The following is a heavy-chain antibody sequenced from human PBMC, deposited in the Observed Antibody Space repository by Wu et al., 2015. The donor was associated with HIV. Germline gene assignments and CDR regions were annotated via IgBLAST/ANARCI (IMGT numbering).Heavy chain of an antibody. V-gene: IGHV1-69*05. Sequence: QVRLVQFGGEVKKPGSSVKVTCKASGDGFTSYAVSWVRQAPGQGLEWVGGINPLFGTTKFAQKFQGRLTITTDELTTTAYMELSSLKSEDTAVYYCARGHYYASGNYHFSAPVYWGREPWSPSPQ. CDR2: INPLFGTT. D-gene: IGHD3-10*01. CDR3: ARGHYYASGNYHFSAPVY. CDR1: GDGFTSYA. J-gene: IGHJ4*02.